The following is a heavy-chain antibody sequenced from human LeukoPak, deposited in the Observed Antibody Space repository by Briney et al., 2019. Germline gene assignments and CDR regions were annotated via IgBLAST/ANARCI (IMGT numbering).Heavy chain of an antibody. D-gene: IGHD3-22*01. CDR1: GGSISSGGYY. CDR2: IYYSGST. Sequence: PSQTLSLTCTVSGGSISSGGYYWSWIRQHPGKGLEWIGYIYYSGSTYYNPSLKSRVTISVDTSKNQFSLKLSSVTAADTAVYYWGRGIQHYYDSSGYTAYNWFDPWGQGTLVTVSS. J-gene: IGHJ5*02. CDR3: GRGIQHYYDSSGYTAYNWFDP. V-gene: IGHV4-31*03.